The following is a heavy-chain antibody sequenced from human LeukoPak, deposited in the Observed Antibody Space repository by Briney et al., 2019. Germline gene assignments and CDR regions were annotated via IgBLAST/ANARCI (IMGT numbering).Heavy chain of an antibody. Sequence: PSETLSLTCTVSGGSISSYYWSWLRQPPGKGLEWIGYIYYSGSTNYNPSLKSRVTISVDTSKNQFSLKLSSVTAADTAVYYCARGAFSVVAAIIFDYWGQGTLVTVSS. CDR2: IYYSGST. D-gene: IGHD2-15*01. CDR3: ARGAFSVVAAIIFDY. J-gene: IGHJ4*02. CDR1: GGSISSYY. V-gene: IGHV4-59*01.